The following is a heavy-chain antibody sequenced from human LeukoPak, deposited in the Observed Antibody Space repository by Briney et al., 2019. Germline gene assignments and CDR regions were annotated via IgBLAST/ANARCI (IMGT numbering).Heavy chain of an antibody. CDR2: INHSGST. V-gene: IGHV4-34*01. CDR1: GGTFSGYY. CDR3: ARRAASHYGSGSYYNY. Sequence: SETLSLTCAVYGGTFSGYYWSWIRQPPGKGLEWIGEINHSGSTNYNPSLKSRVTISVDTSKNQFSLKLSSVTAADTAVYYCARRAASHYGSGSYYNYWGQGTLVTVSS. D-gene: IGHD3-10*01. J-gene: IGHJ4*02.